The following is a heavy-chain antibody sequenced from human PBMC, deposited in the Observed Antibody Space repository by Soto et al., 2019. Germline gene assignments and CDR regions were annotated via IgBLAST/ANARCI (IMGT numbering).Heavy chain of an antibody. Sequence: SGPTLVNPTQTLTLTCTFSGFSLNSNGMRVNWIRQPPGKALEWLALIDWDDDKYYSTSLKTRLTISRDTSKNQVVLTMTNMDPVDTARYYCARTSALTRGYPHGMDVWGQGTTVTVS. CDR1: GFSLNSNGMR. V-gene: IGHV2-70*13. D-gene: IGHD1-1*01. CDR2: IDWDDDK. J-gene: IGHJ6*02. CDR3: ARTSALTRGYPHGMDV.